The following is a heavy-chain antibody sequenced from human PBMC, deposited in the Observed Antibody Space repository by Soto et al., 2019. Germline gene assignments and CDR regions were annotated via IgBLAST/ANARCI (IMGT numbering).Heavy chain of an antibody. CDR2: IHPSGQPI. J-gene: IGHJ3*01. CDR3: ARRASR. Sequence: EVQLVESGGGLVQPGGSLRLSCAVSGFTFNSSEMYWVRQAPGKGLEWISYIHPSGQPIFYADSVKGRFTISRDNANNSLFLQMNSLRAEDTAVYYCARRASRWGQGTMVTVSS. D-gene: IGHD1-26*01. CDR1: GFTFNSSE. V-gene: IGHV3-48*03.